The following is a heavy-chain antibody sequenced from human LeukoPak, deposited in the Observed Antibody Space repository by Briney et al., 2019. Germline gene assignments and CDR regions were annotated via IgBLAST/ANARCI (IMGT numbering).Heavy chain of an antibody. CDR1: GGSFSGHY. CDR2: ISHRGNT. V-gene: IGHV4-34*01. Sequence: SETLSLTCALYGGSFSGHYWSWMRQSPGKGLEWIGEISHRGNTNYNPSLKSRVTISLDTSKKQFSLKLSSVIAADTAIYYCAREHTTSSTAFDIWGQGTMVTVSS. CDR3: AREHTTSSTAFDI. J-gene: IGHJ3*02. D-gene: IGHD6-6*01.